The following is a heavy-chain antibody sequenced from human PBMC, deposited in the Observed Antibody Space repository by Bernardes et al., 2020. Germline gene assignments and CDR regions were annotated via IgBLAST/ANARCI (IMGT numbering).Heavy chain of an antibody. CDR2: IYYSGST. CDR3: ARHFGVVKDYYYYYGVDV. V-gene: IGHV4-59*01. D-gene: IGHD3-3*01. CDR1: GASISSYY. Sequence: SETLSRTCTVSGASISSYYWYWIRQPPGKGLEWIGYIYYSGSTNYNPSLKSRVTMSVDTSKNQVSLKLTSATAADTAVYYCARHFGVVKDYYYYYGVDVWGQGTTVTVS. J-gene: IGHJ6*02.